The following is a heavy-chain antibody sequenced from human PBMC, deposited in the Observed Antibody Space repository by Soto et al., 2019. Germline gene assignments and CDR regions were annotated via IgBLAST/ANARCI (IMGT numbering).Heavy chain of an antibody. CDR1: GGSISSYY. Sequence: QVQLQESGPGLVKPSETLSLTCTVSGGSISSYYWSWIRQPPGKGLEWIGYIYYSGSTNYNPSLKSGVTISVDTSKNQFSLKLSSVTAADTAVYYCARVTRRNYYYYGMDVWGQGTTVTVSS. CDR3: ARVTRRNYYYYGMDV. CDR2: IYYSGST. V-gene: IGHV4-59*01. J-gene: IGHJ6*02.